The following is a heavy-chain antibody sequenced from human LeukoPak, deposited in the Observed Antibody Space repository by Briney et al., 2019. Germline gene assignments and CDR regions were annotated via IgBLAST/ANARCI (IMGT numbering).Heavy chain of an antibody. CDR2: IHYTGTT. CDR3: ATNRVGTYDRPFDI. CDR1: GGSINSHY. J-gene: IGHJ3*02. Sequence: SETLSLTCIVSGGSINSHYWSWIRQPPGKGLEWIGDIHYTGTTKYNPSVKSRVTISIDASKNQFSLELSSVTATDTAVYFCATNRVGTYDRPFDIWGQGTMVTVSS. D-gene: IGHD1-26*01. V-gene: IGHV4-59*08.